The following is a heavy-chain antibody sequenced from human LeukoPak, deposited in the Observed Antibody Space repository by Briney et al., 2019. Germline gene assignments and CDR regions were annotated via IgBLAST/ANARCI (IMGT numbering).Heavy chain of an antibody. CDR1: GYRFSSQW. CDR2: IYPDDSET. CDR3: ARRQYYETSNYPSRRYYFDY. D-gene: IGHD3-22*01. J-gene: IGHJ4*02. V-gene: IGHV5-51*01. Sequence: GESLKISCKGSGYRFSSQWIGWVRQMPGKGLEWMGIIYPDDSETKYSPSFQGQVTISADKSISTTYLQWSSLRASDTAMYYCARRQYYETSNYPSRRYYFDYWGQGTLVTVSS.